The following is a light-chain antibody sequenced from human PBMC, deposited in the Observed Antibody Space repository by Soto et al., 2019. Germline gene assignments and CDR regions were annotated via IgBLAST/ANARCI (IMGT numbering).Light chain of an antibody. CDR3: SSYTSSSWV. CDR2: DVS. V-gene: IGLV2-11*01. CDR1: SSDVGGYNY. Sequence: QSALTQPRSVSGSPGQSVTISCTGTSSDVGGYNYISWYQQHPGKAPKRMIYDVSARPSGVPDRFSGSKSGNTASLTISGLQAEDEADYYCSSYTSSSWVFGGGTKLTVL. J-gene: IGLJ3*02.